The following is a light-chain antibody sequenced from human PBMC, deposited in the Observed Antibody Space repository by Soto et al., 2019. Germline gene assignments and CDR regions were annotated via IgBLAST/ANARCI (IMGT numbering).Light chain of an antibody. Sequence: EIVLTQSPGTLSLSPGERATLSCRASQSVSDMYLAWYQQKPGQAPRLLIYASNRATGIPDRFSGSGSGTDFTLTISRLEPEDFAVYYCQHYGTSALFGPGTKVYIK. J-gene: IGKJ3*01. CDR2: AS. CDR3: QHYGTSAL. CDR1: QSVSDMY. V-gene: IGKV3-20*01.